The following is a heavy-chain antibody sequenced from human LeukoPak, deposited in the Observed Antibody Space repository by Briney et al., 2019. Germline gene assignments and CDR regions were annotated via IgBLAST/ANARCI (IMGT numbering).Heavy chain of an antibody. CDR1: GFTFNTYS. V-gene: IGHV3-21*01. D-gene: IGHD3-3*01. CDR2: ISGSSSYI. J-gene: IGHJ3*02. Sequence: GGFLRLSCAASGFTFNTYSMNWVRQAPGKGLEWVSSISGSSSYIYYTDSVKGRFTISRDNGKNSLYLQMNSLRAEDTAVYYCARAPPIFGVVIKDAFDIWGQGTMVTVSS. CDR3: ARAPPIFGVVIKDAFDI.